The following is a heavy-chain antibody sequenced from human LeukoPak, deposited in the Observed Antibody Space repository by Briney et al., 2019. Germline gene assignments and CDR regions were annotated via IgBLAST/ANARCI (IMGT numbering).Heavy chain of an antibody. J-gene: IGHJ4*02. V-gene: IGHV1-2*02. CDR3: TREYCSGDSCYFAFGY. CDR1: GYTFSDYY. Sequence: GASVKVSCKASGYTFSDYYMHWVRQAPGQGLEGMGWINPKSGGTNYAQKFQGRVTMTRDTSISTAYMELSRLRSDDTAVYYCTREYCSGDSCYFAFGYWGQGTLVTVSS. CDR2: INPKSGGT. D-gene: IGHD2-15*01.